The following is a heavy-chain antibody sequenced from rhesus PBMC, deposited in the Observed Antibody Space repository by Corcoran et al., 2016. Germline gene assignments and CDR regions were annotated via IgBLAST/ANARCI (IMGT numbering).Heavy chain of an antibody. CDR1: GGSISDSYR. Sequence: QVQLQESGPGVVKPSETLSLTCAVSGGSISDSYRWSWIRQPPGKGLEWIGFIYGSSTCTNYNPSLKSRVTISKDTSKNQFSLKLSSVTAADTAVYYCARDLSYTAAWGYWGQGVLVTVSS. D-gene: IGHD6-25*01. V-gene: IGHV4S10*01. CDR3: ARDLSYTAAWGY. J-gene: IGHJ4*01. CDR2: IYGSSTCT.